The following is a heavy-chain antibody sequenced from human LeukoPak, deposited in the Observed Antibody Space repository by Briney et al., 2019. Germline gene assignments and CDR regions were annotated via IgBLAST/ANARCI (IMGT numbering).Heavy chain of an antibody. CDR1: GYTFTGYY. D-gene: IGHD4-23*01. Sequence: GASVKVSCKASGYTFTGYYMHWVRQAPGQGLEWMGWIDPNSGGTNYAQKFQGRLTMTTDTSTSTAYMELRRLRFDDTAVYYCARAAVVTPAAFDIWGQGTMVTVSS. CDR3: ARAAVVTPAAFDI. J-gene: IGHJ3*02. V-gene: IGHV1-2*02. CDR2: IDPNSGGT.